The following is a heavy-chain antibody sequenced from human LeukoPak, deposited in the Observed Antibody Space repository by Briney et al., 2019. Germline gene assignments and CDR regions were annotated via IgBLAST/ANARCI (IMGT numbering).Heavy chain of an antibody. CDR1: GFTFSSYAM. D-gene: IGHD6-19*01. Sequence: GSLRLSCAASGFTFSSYAMSWVRQTPGKGLEWIGEIYHSGSTNFNPSLKSRVTISVDKSNNQFSLKLRSVTAADTAVYYCAYNGWYSLDYWGQGTLVTVSS. CDR2: IYHSGST. CDR3: AYNGWYSLDY. V-gene: IGHV4-4*02. J-gene: IGHJ4*02.